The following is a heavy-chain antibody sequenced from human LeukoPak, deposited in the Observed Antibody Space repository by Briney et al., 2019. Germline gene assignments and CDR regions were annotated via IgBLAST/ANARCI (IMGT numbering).Heavy chain of an antibody. J-gene: IGHJ3*02. CDR2: ISISSNYI. CDR3: ARGSRLGVVGRDAFDI. D-gene: IGHD3-3*01. CDR1: GFTFSSYG. Sequence: GGSLRLSCAASGFTFSSYGMTWVRQAPGKGLEWVSSISISSNYIYYADSVKGRFTISRDNARNSLFLQTNSLRGEDTAVYYCARGSRLGVVGRDAFDIWGQGTMVTVSS. V-gene: IGHV3-21*01.